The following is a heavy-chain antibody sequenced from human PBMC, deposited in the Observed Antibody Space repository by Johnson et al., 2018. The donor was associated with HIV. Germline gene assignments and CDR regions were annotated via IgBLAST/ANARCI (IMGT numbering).Heavy chain of an antibody. CDR1: GFTFDDYA. V-gene: IGHV3-9*01. D-gene: IGHD5-12*01. CDR3: AKEAVATSHAFDI. Sequence: VQLVESGGGLIQPGRSLRLSCAASGFTFDDYAMHWVRQAPGKGLEWVSGISWTRGSIDYADSVKGRFTISRDTSKNTLYLQMNSLRAEDTAVYYCAKEAVATSHAFDIWGQGTMVTVSS. CDR2: ISWTRGSI. J-gene: IGHJ3*02.